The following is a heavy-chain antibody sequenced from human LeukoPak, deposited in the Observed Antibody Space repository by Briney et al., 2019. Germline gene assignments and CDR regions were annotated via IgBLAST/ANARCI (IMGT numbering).Heavy chain of an antibody. D-gene: IGHD2/OR15-2a*01. Sequence: GGSLRLSCAASGFTFSSYSMNWVRQAPGKGLEWVGFIRSKAYGGTTEYAASVKGRFTISRDDSKSIAYLQMNSLKTEDTAVYYCTREGNRPYWGQGTLVTVSS. CDR1: GFTFSSYS. V-gene: IGHV3-49*04. CDR2: IRSKAYGGTT. J-gene: IGHJ4*02. CDR3: TREGNRPY.